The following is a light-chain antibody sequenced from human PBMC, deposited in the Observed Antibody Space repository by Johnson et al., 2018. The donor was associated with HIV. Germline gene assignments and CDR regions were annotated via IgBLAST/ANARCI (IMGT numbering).Light chain of an antibody. CDR1: SSNIGNNY. CDR3: GTWDSSLSAYV. V-gene: IGLV1-51*01. CDR2: DNN. Sequence: QSVLTQPPSVSAAPGQKVTISCSGSSSNIGNNYVSWYQQFPHRAPKLLISDNNKRPSGIPDRFSGSKSGTSATLGITGLQTGDEADYYCGTWDSSLSAYVFGTGTKVTVL. J-gene: IGLJ1*01.